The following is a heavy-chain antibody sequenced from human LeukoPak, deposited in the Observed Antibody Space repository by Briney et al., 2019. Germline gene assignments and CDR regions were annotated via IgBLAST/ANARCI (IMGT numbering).Heavy chain of an antibody. J-gene: IGHJ3*02. CDR1: GFTFSSYA. CDR2: IKQDGSEK. D-gene: IGHD1-26*01. CDR3: ARDHVAVGGSYSDAFDI. Sequence: GGSLRLSCAASGFTFSSYAMHWVRQAPGKGLEWVANIKQDGSEKYYVDSVKGRFTISRDNAKNSLYLQMNSLRAEDTAVYYCARDHVAVGGSYSDAFDIWGQGAMVTVSS. V-gene: IGHV3-7*01.